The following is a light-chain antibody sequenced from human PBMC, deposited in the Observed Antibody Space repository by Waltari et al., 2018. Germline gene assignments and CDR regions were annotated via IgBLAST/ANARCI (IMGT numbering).Light chain of an antibody. CDR1: SSDVGGYNH. J-gene: IGLJ2*01. CDR3: CSYAGSYTV. V-gene: IGLV2-11*01. Sequence: QSALTQPRSVSGSPGQSVTISCTGTSSDVGGYNHVSSDHQPPGNAPKLMIYDVSKRPSGVPDRFSGSKSGNTASLTISGLQAEDEADYYCCSYAGSYTVFGGGTKLTVL. CDR2: DVS.